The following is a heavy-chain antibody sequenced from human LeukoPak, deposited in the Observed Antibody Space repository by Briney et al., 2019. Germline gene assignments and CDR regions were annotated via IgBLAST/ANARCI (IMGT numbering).Heavy chain of an antibody. CDR1: GGTFSSYA. J-gene: IGHJ4*02. CDR2: IIPIFGTA. D-gene: IGHD3-10*01. Sequence: SVKVSCKASGGTFSSYAISWVRQAPGQGLEWMGGIIPIFGTANYAQKFQGRVTITADKSTSTAYMELSSLRSEDTAVYYCAREGGHGGYLDYWDQGTLVTVSS. V-gene: IGHV1-69*06. CDR3: AREGGHGGYLDY.